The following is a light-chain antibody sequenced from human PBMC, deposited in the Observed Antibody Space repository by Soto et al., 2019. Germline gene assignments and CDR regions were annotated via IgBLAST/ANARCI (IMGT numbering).Light chain of an antibody. J-gene: IGLJ2*01. V-gene: IGLV4-69*01. CDR3: QTWGTGIRV. Sequence: QLVPTQSPSASASLGASVKLTCTLSSGHSSYAIAWHQQQPEKGPRYLMKLNSDGSHSKGDGIPDRFSGSNSGTERYLTISSLQSEDEADYYCQTWGTGIRVFGGGTKLTVL. CDR2: LNSDGSH. CDR1: SGHSSYA.